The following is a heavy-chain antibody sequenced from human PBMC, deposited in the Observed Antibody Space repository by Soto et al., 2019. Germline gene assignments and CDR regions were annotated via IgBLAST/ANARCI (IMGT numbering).Heavy chain of an antibody. V-gene: IGHV1-18*01. Sequence: ASVKVSCKASGYTFTSYGISWVRQAPGQGLEWMGWISAYNGNTNYAQKLQGRVTMTTDTSTSTAYMELRSLRSDDTTMYYCARDDSYDFWSGYHMLDYWGQGTLVTVSS. CDR3: ARDDSYDFWSGYHMLDY. J-gene: IGHJ4*02. CDR2: ISAYNGNT. CDR1: GYTFTSYG. D-gene: IGHD3-3*01.